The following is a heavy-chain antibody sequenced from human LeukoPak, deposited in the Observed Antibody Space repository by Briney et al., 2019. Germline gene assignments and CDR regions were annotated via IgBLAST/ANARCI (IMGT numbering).Heavy chain of an antibody. CDR3: ARDRHWTNDWVFDY. V-gene: IGHV4-59*01. D-gene: IGHD1/OR15-1a*01. CDR1: GGSIGTYY. CDR2: IYYNGHT. Sequence: SETLSLTCTVSGGSIGTYYWSWIRQPPGKGLEWIGSIYYNGHTDYNPSVRSRVTISVHTSKNQFSLKLSSVTAADTAVYYCARDRHWTNDWVFDYWGQGTLVTVSS. J-gene: IGHJ4*02.